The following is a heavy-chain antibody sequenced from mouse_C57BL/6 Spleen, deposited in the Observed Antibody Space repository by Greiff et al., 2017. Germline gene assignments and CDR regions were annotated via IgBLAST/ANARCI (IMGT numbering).Heavy chain of an antibody. V-gene: IGHV1-58*01. CDR2: IYIGNGYT. CDR3: ASPRDWDNRNWFAY. Sequence: VQLQQSGAELVRPGSSVKMSCKTSGYTFTSYGINWVKQRPGQGLEWIEFIYIGNGYTEYNEKFKGKATLTSDPSSSTAYMQLSSLTSEDSAIYFCASPRDWDNRNWFAYWGQGTLVTVSA. J-gene: IGHJ3*01. CDR1: GYTFTSYG. D-gene: IGHD4-1*01.